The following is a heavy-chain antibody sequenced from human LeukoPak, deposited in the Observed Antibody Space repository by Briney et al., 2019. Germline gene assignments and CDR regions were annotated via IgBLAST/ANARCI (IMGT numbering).Heavy chain of an antibody. Sequence: SETLSLTCTVSGCSISSYYWSWIRQPPGKGLEWIGYIYYSGGTNYNPSLKSRVTISVDTSKNNISLKQSTGPAADTAVYYCARGGGITIFGVVPDYGGQGTLVTVSS. V-gene: IGHV4-59*01. CDR3: ARGGGITIFGVVPDY. J-gene: IGHJ4*02. CDR1: GCSISSYY. CDR2: IYYSGGT. D-gene: IGHD3-3*01.